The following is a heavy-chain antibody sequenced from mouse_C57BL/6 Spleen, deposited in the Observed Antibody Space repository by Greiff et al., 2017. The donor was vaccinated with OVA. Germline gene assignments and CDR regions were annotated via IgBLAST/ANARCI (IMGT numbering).Heavy chain of an antibody. CDR2: IDPSDSET. D-gene: IGHD1-1*01. CDR3: ARGDYGSSYFDY. J-gene: IGHJ2*01. CDR1: GYTFTSYW. Sequence: VQLQQPGAELVRPGSSVKLSCKASGYTFTSYWMHWVKQRPIQGLEWIGNIDPSDSETHYNQKFKDKATLTVDKSSSTAYMQLSSLTSEYSAVYYCARGDYGSSYFDYWGQGTTLTVSS. V-gene: IGHV1-52*01.